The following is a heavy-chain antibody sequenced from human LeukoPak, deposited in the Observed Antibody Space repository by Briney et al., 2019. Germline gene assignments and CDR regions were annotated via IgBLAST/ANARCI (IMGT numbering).Heavy chain of an antibody. V-gene: IGHV1-46*01. CDR3: VSFVAAAGKEVDY. Sequence: ASVKVSCKASGYTFTRYYIHWVRQAPGQGLEWMGIINPSGGSTTYAQKFRGRVTMTRDTSTSTVYMELSSLRSEDTAVYYCVSFVAAAGKEVDYWGQGTLVTVSS. J-gene: IGHJ4*02. D-gene: IGHD6-13*01. CDR2: INPSGGST. CDR1: GYTFTRYY.